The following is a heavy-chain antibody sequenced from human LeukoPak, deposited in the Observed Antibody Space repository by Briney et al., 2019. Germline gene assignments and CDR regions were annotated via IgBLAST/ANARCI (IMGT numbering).Heavy chain of an antibody. Sequence: GGSLRLSCAASGFTFSSYSMNWVRQAPGKGLEWVSSISSSSSYIYYADSVKGRFTISRDNAKNSLYLQMNSLGAEDTAVYYCARDRVGATLDYWGQGTLVTVSS. CDR2: ISSSSSYI. CDR1: GFTFSSYS. D-gene: IGHD1-26*01. V-gene: IGHV3-21*01. CDR3: ARDRVGATLDY. J-gene: IGHJ4*02.